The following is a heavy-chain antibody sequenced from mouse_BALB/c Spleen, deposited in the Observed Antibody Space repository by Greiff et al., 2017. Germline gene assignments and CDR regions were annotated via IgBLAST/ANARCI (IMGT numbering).Heavy chain of an antibody. CDR3: AREAGTEFAY. D-gene: IGHD4-1*01. Sequence: EVQLVESGPGLVKPSQSLSLTCTVTGYSITSDYAWNWIRQFPGNKLEWMGYISYSGSTSYNPSLKSRISITRDTSKNQFFLQLNSVTTEDTATYYCAREAGTEFAYWGQGTLVTVSA. V-gene: IGHV3-2*02. CDR1: GYSITSDYA. J-gene: IGHJ3*01. CDR2: ISYSGST.